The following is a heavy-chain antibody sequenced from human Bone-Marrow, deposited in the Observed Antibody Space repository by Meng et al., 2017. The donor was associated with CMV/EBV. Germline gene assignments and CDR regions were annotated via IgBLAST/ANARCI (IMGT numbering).Heavy chain of an antibody. D-gene: IGHD2-2*01. CDR2: IYSGGST. CDR3: ARDSGYCSSTSCYGVGAFDI. J-gene: IGHJ3*02. CDR1: GFTFDDYG. Sequence: GESLKISCAASGFTFDDYGMSWVRQAPGKGLEWVSVIYSGGSTYYADSVKGRFTISRDNSKNTLYLQMNSLRAEDTSVYYCARDSGYCSSTSCYGVGAFDIWGQGTMVTVSS. V-gene: IGHV3-53*01.